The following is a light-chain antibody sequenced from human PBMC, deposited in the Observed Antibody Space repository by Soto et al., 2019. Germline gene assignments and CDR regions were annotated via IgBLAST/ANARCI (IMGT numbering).Light chain of an antibody. CDR2: GAS. V-gene: IGKV3-11*01. CDR3: QQRSNWPPEWT. J-gene: IGKJ1*01. CDR1: QTVSSF. Sequence: EIVLTQSPATLSLSPGERATLSCRASQTVSSFLSWYQQKPGQSPRLLIYGASSRAAGIPARFSGSGSGTNFTITISSLEHADFAVYYCQQRSNWPPEWTFGQGTTVEIK.